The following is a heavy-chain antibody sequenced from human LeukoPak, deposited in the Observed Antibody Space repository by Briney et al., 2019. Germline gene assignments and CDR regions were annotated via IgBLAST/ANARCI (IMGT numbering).Heavy chain of an antibody. CDR3: ARGRDGYKFPELLPSPVDY. D-gene: IGHD5-24*01. CDR2: ITQDGGGR. CDR1: GFTFSSYW. V-gene: IGHV3-7*04. Sequence: TGGSLRLSCAASGFTFSSYWMSWVRQAPGKGLEWVANITQDGGGRYYVDSVKGRFTISRDNAKNSLYLQMNSLRAEDTAVYYCARGRDGYKFPELLPSPVDYWGQGTLVTVSS. J-gene: IGHJ4*02.